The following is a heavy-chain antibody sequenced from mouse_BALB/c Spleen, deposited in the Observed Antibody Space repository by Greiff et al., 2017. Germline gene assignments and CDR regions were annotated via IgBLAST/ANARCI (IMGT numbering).Heavy chain of an antibody. J-gene: IGHJ4*01. CDR1: GFTFSDYY. D-gene: IGHD1-1*01. CDR2: ISDGGSYT. Sequence: EVQVVESGGGLVKPGGSLKLSCAASGFTFSDYYMYWVRQTPEKRLEWVATISDGGSYTYYPDSVKGRFTISRDNAKNNLYLQMSSLKSEDTAMYYCAREGGITTVVERAMDYWGQGTSVTVSS. CDR3: AREGGITTVVERAMDY. V-gene: IGHV5-4*02.